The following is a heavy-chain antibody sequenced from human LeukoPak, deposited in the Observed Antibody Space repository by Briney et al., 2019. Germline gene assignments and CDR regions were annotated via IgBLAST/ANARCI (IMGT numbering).Heavy chain of an antibody. D-gene: IGHD5-12*01. CDR3: ARCESAYSAGIFGDFYYCYYMDV. J-gene: IGHJ6*03. CDR1: GFTFSSYS. CDR2: VSFSSDII. Sequence: GGSLRLSCAASGFTFSSYSMNWVRQAPGKGLEWIAYVSFSSDIIYYADSVKGRFTISRDNAKNSLSLQMKSLRAEDTAVYYCARCESAYSAGIFGDFYYCYYMDVWGKGTTVTVSS. V-gene: IGHV3-48*01.